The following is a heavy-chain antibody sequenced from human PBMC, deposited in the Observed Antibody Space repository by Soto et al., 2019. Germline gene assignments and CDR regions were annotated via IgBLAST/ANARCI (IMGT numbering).Heavy chain of an antibody. Sequence: EVQLVESGGGLVQPGGSLRLSCAASGFTFSSYWMSWVRQAPGKGLEWVANIKQDGSEKYYVDSVMGRFTISRDNAKNSLCLQMNSLRAEDTSVYYCGSSPTSYGDYVFDYWGQGTLVTVSS. CDR1: GFTFSSYW. CDR2: IKQDGSEK. V-gene: IGHV3-7*01. J-gene: IGHJ4*02. D-gene: IGHD4-17*01. CDR3: GSSPTSYGDYVFDY.